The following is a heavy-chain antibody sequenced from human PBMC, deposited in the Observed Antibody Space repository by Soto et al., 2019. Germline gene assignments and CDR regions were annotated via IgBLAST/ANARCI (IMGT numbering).Heavy chain of an antibody. D-gene: IGHD2-2*02. CDR3: ARGEAYCSSTSCYTYYYYYYGMDV. V-gene: IGHV1-2*04. CDR1: GYTFTGYY. Sequence: SVKVSCKASGYTFTGYYMHWVRQAPGQGLEWMGWINPNSGGTNYAQKFQGWVTMTRDTSISAAYMELSRLRSDDTAVYYCARGEAYCSSTSCYTYYYYYYGMDVWGQGTTVTVSS. J-gene: IGHJ6*02. CDR2: INPNSGGT.